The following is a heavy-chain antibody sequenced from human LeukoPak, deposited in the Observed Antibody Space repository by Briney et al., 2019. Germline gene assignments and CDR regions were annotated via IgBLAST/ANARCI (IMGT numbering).Heavy chain of an antibody. J-gene: IGHJ6*03. D-gene: IGHD3-10*01. CDR1: GFTFSKYG. V-gene: IGHV3-30*02. CDR3: ARVYYGSGSYYKRYYYYMDV. Sequence: GGSLRLSCAASGFTFSKYGMHWVRQAPGKGLEWLTFIQYDGNNKYYSDSVKGRFTISRDNAKNSLYLQMNSLRAEDTALYHCARVYYGSGSYYKRYYYYMDVWGKGTTVTISS. CDR2: IQYDGNNK.